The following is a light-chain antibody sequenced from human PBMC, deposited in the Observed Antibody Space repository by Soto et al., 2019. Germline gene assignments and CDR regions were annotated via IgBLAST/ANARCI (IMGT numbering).Light chain of an antibody. CDR3: QQYYSTPNT. CDR2: WAS. V-gene: IGKV4-1*01. J-gene: IGKJ2*01. CDR1: QSVLYSSNNKNN. Sequence: DIVMTQSPDSLAVSLGERATINCKSSQSVLYSSNNKNNLAWYQQKPGQPPKLLIYWASTRESGVPDRFSGSGSGPDFTLTISSLQAEDVAVYYCQQYYSTPNTFGQGTKLEIK.